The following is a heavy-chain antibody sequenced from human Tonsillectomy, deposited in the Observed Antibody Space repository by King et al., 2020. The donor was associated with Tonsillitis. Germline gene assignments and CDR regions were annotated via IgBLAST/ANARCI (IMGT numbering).Heavy chain of an antibody. V-gene: IGHV3-48*04. CDR1: GFTFSSYS. J-gene: IGHJ6*03. Sequence: VQLVESGGGLVQPGGSLKLSCAASGFTFSSYSINWVRQAPGKGLEWISYITYGGGTIYYAESMKGRFTVSRDNARNSVFLLINTLRAEDTATYFCAREKWPATGMDVWGTGTTVTVSS. CDR2: ITYGGGTI. D-gene: IGHD5-12*01. CDR3: AREKWPATGMDV.